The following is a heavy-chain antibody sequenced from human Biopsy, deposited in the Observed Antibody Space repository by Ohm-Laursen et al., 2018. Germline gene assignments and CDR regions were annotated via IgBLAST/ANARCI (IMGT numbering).Heavy chain of an antibody. D-gene: IGHD5-18*01. CDR2: IFHTGTT. CDR3: ARGGVDTAMVEN. V-gene: IGHV4-38-2*01. CDR1: GYSISTGYY. Sequence: SETLSLTCAVSGYSISTGYYWGWIRQPPGKGLEWIGSIFHTGTTYYNPSLKSRVTISVDTSKNQFSLKLISVTAADTAVYYCARGGVDTAMVENWGQGTLVTVSS. J-gene: IGHJ4*02.